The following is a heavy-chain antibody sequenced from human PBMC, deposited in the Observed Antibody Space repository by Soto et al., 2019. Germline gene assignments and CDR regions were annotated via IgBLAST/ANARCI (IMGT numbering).Heavy chain of an antibody. J-gene: IGHJ4*02. CDR2: INHSGST. CDR3: ARGRVSSGWYRDY. D-gene: IGHD6-19*01. V-gene: IGHV4-34*01. Sequence: SETLSLTCGVCGGSFSGYYWSWIRQPPGKGLEWIGEINHSGSTNYNPSLKSRVTISVDTSKNQFSLKLSSVTAADTAVYYCARGRVSSGWYRDYWGQGTLVTVSS. CDR1: GGSFSGYY.